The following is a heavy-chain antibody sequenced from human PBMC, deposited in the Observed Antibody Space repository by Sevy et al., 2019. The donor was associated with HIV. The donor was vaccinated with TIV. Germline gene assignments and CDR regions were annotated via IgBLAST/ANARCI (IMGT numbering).Heavy chain of an antibody. Sequence: SGPTLVKPTQTLTLTCTFSGFSRSTRGVGVGWIRQPPGKALEWLGLIYWDDDKRYSPTLKSRLTITKDNSKNQVVLTMTNMDPVDTATYYYAHRYSHQQFDYWGQGTLVTVSS. CDR3: AHRYSHQQFDY. CDR1: GFSRSTRGVG. D-gene: IGHD4-4*01. J-gene: IGHJ4*02. CDR2: IYWDDDK. V-gene: IGHV2-5*02.